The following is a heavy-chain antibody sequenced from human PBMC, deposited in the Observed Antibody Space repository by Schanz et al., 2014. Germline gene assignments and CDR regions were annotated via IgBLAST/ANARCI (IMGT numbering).Heavy chain of an antibody. V-gene: IGHV3-48*01. CDR1: GFTFSAYW. Sequence: EVQLVEYGGGLVQPGESLRLSCAASGFTFSAYWMAWVRQTPEKGLEWVSYISTSSTTRYYAASLRGRFTISRDDAKNSVYLQMNSLRVEDTAIYYCARDEGKDGYNLAFDVWGQGTLVTVSS. CDR3: ARDEGKDGYNLAFDV. J-gene: IGHJ3*01. D-gene: IGHD5-12*01. CDR2: ISTSSTTR.